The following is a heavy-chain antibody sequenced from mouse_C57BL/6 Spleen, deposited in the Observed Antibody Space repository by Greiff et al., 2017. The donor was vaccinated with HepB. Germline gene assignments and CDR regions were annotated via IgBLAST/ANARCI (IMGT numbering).Heavy chain of an antibody. D-gene: IGHD1-1*01. Sequence: VMLVESGAELMKPGASVKLSCKATGYTFTGYWIEWVKQRPGHGLEWIGEILPGGGSTNYNEKFKGKATFTADTSSNTAYMQLSSLTTEDSAIYYCARSDYYGSLGYFDYWGQGTTLTVSS. CDR1: GYTFTGYW. CDR2: ILPGGGST. CDR3: ARSDYYGSLGYFDY. V-gene: IGHV1-9*01. J-gene: IGHJ2*01.